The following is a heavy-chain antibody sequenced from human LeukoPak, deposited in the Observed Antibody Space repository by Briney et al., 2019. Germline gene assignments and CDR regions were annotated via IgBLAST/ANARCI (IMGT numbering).Heavy chain of an antibody. D-gene: IGHD6-13*01. CDR1: GGTFSSYA. J-gene: IGHJ6*02. Sequence: SVKVSCKASGGTFSSYAISWVRQAPGQGLEWMGRIIPILGIANYAQKFQGRVTITADKSTSTAYMELSSLRSEDTAVYYCARDPLEVAAAGIYYYYGMDVWGQGTTVTVSS. CDR3: ARDPLEVAAAGIYYYYGMDV. V-gene: IGHV1-69*04. CDR2: IIPILGIA.